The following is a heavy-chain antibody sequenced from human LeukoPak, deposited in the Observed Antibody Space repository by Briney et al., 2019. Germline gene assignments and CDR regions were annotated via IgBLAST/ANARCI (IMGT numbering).Heavy chain of an antibody. CDR1: GFTFDDYA. Sequence: PGGSLRLSCAASGFTFDDYAMHWVRQAPGKGLEWVSGISWNSGSIGYADSVKGRFTISRDNSKNTLYLQMNSLRAEDTAVYYCAKEDVSRLPVDYWGQGTLVTVSS. CDR3: AKEDVSRLPVDY. CDR2: ISWNSGSI. V-gene: IGHV3-9*01. D-gene: IGHD2-15*01. J-gene: IGHJ4*02.